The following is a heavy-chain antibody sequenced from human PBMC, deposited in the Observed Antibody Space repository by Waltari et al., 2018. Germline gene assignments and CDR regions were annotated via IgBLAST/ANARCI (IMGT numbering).Heavy chain of an antibody. CDR2: LYHAGNT. J-gene: IGHJ6*02. CDR3: ARGNTKYGMDV. CDR1: SFNVSSYY. V-gene: IGHV3-53*01. Sequence: EVQLVESGGHLIQPGGSLSLSCAASSFNVSSYYMNWVCQAPGKGLEWVSILYHAGNTYYADSVKGRFTFSRDNSKNTLYLQMNSLRAEDTAVYYCARGNTKYGMDVWGQGTTVTVSS. D-gene: IGHD3-10*01.